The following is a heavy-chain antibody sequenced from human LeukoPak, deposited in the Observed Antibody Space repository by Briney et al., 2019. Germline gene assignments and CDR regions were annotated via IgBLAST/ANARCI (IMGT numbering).Heavy chain of an antibody. CDR1: GGSFSGYY. CDR3: ARGRCGYSGGRSPRYHFDY. J-gene: IGHJ4*02. Sequence: SQTLSLTCAVYGGSFSGYYWSWIRQPPGKGLEWIGKINHSGSTNYNPSLKSRVTISVDTSKNQFSLKLSSVTAEDTAVYYCARGRCGYSGGRSPRYHFDYWGQGTLVTVSS. D-gene: IGHD5-12*01. CDR2: INHSGST. V-gene: IGHV4-34*01.